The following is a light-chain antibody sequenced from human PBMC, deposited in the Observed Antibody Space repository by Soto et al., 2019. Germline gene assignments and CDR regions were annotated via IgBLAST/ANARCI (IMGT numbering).Light chain of an antibody. J-gene: IGKJ1*01. Sequence: DIQMTQSPSPLSASVGDRVTITCRASRSINTYVNWYQQRPGKAPELLIYSASSLHTGVPSRFRGSGAGTDFTFTINSLLPEDFAIYYCQQTYSTPRTFGQGTKVDIK. CDR1: RSINTY. V-gene: IGKV1-39*01. CDR2: SAS. CDR3: QQTYSTPRT.